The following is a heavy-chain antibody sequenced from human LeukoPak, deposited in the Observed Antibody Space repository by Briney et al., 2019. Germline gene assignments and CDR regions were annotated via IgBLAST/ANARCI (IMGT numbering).Heavy chain of an antibody. CDR3: AKEIWPTVATPGWTYFDY. V-gene: IGHV3-30*02. CDR1: GFTFSSYG. Sequence: PGGSLRLSCAASGFTFSSYGMHWVRQAPGKGLEWVAFIRYDGSNKYYADSVKGRFTISRDNYKNTLYLQMNSLRAEDTAVYYCAKEIWPTVATPGWTYFDYWGQGALVTVSS. CDR2: IRYDGSNK. D-gene: IGHD4-17*01. J-gene: IGHJ4*02.